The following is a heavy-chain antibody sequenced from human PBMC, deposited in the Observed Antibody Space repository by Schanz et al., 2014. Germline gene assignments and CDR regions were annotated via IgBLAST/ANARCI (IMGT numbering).Heavy chain of an antibody. CDR1: GGSTSSFY. CDR2: IYTSGST. CDR3: ARDRGYDFSFDP. V-gene: IGHV4-4*07. J-gene: IGHJ5*02. Sequence: QVQLQESGPGLVKSSETLSLTCTVSGGSTSSFYWGWIWQPAGKGLEWIGRIYTSGSTNYNPSLKIRVTMSLDPSKNQFPLKLSSGTAADTAVYYCARDRGYDFSFDPWGQGTLVTVSS. D-gene: IGHD3-3*01.